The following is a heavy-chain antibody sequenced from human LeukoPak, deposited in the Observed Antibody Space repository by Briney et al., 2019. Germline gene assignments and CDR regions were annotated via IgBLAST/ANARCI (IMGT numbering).Heavy chain of an antibody. CDR2: INSDGINT. D-gene: IGHD3-22*01. CDR3: ARDLGQYYDTSDNWFDP. CDR1: GFMFSTYA. Sequence: GGSLRLSCAASGFMFSTYAMSWVRQAPGKGLQWVSRINSDGINTSYADSVKGRFTISRDNAKNTLNLQMNSLRAEDTAVYYCARDLGQYYDTSDNWFDPWGQGTLVTVSS. V-gene: IGHV3-74*01. J-gene: IGHJ5*02.